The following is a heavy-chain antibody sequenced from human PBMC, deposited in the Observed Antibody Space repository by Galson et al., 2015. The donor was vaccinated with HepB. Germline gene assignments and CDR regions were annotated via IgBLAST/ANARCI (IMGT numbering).Heavy chain of an antibody. CDR2: INPSGGST. V-gene: IGHV1-46*01. CDR3: ARGPTIYLPYYYYYYMDV. J-gene: IGHJ6*03. CDR1: GYTFTSYY. Sequence: VKVSCKASGYTFTSYYMHWVRQAPGQGLEWMGIINPSGGSTSYAQKFQGRVTMTRDTSTSTVYMELSSLRSEDTAVYYCARGPTIYLPYYYYYYMDVWGKGTTVTVSS. D-gene: IGHD3-3*01.